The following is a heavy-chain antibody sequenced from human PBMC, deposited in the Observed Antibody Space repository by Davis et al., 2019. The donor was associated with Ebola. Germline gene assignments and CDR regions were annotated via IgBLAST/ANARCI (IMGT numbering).Heavy chain of an antibody. D-gene: IGHD6-6*01. CDR2: INSDGSST. CDR1: GFTFSSYW. Sequence: PGGSLRLSCAASGFTFSSYWMHWVRQAPGKGLVWVSRINSDGSSTSYADSVKGRFTISRDNAKNTLYLQMNSLRAEDTAVYYCARDGAARRRGYYYGMDVWGQGTTVTVSS. CDR3: ARDGAARRRGYYYGMDV. V-gene: IGHV3-74*01. J-gene: IGHJ6*02.